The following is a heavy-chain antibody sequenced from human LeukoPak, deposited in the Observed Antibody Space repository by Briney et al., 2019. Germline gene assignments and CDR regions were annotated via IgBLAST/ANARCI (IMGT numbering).Heavy chain of an antibody. CDR3: ARDEETVAGLNGFDL. CDR2: ITRGSKYI. D-gene: IGHD6-19*01. Sequence: PGGSLRLSCAASQFAFSSYSMNWFRQAPGKGLEWVASITRGSKYIFYADSVKGRFTISRDNAENSLFLQMNSLRAEDTGVYYCARDEETVAGLNGFDLWGQGTLVTVSS. J-gene: IGHJ4*02. V-gene: IGHV3-21*01. CDR1: QFAFSSYS.